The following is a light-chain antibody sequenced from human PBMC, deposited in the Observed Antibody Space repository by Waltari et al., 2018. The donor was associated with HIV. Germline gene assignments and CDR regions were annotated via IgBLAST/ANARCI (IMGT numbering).Light chain of an antibody. Sequence: QSDLTQPPSVSGAPGQRVTISCSGVSAGYDVHWYQQLPGTAPKLLIYGNSNRPSGVPDRFSGSKSGPLGSLAITGLQAEDEADYYCQSYDSSLSSSVFGGGTRLTVL. CDR2: GNS. CDR3: QSYDSSLSSSV. V-gene: IGLV1-40*01. J-gene: IGLJ2*01. CDR1: SAGYD.